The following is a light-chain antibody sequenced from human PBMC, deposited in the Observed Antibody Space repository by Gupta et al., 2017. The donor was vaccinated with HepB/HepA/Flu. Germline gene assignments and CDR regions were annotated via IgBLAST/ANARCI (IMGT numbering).Light chain of an antibody. J-gene: IGLJ2*01. CDR3: STYTVSTPVI. Sequence: QSALTQPASVSGSTGQSITISCTGTSSDVGGYHSVSWYQQHPGKAPRLIIDDVSNRPSGVSNRFSGSKSGNTASLTISGLQAEDEADDYCSTYTVSTPVIFGGGTKLTVL. CDR2: DVS. V-gene: IGLV2-14*03. CDR1: SSDVGGYHS.